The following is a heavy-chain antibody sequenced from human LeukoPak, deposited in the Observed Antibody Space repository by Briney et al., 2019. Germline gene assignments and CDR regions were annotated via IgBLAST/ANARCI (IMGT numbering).Heavy chain of an antibody. D-gene: IGHD3-9*01. CDR1: GVTFSNNS. Sequence: VASVKVSCKTSGVTFSNNSITWVRQAPGQGLEWLGGIIPILRSASYAQKFRGRLRMTSDESTTTAYMELSSLSSDDTAMYFCARARTSIRFTGSFDIWSQGTLVTVSS. V-gene: IGHV1-69*13. CDR2: IIPILRSA. J-gene: IGHJ3*02. CDR3: ARARTSIRFTGSFDI.